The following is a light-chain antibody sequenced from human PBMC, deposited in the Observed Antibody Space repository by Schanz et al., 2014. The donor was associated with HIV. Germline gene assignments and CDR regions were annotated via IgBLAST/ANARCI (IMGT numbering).Light chain of an antibody. CDR2: GAS. Sequence: EIVMTQSPATLSVSPGERATLSCRASHNIGSNLAWYQQKSGQAPRLLIHGASSRATGIPDRFSGSGSGTDFTLTISRLEPEDFATYYCQHYDISRGTFGGGTRVEIK. V-gene: IGKV3D-15*01. CDR1: HNIGSN. J-gene: IGKJ4*01. CDR3: QHYDISRGT.